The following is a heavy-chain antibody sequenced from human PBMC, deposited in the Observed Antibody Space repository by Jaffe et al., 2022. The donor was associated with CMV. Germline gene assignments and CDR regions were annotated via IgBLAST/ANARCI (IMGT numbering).Heavy chain of an antibody. Sequence: EVQLVESGGGLVKPGGSLRLSCAASGFTFSSYSMNWVRQAPGKGLEWVSSISSSSSYIYYADSVKGRFTISRDNAKNSLYLQMNSLRAEDTAVYYCARDPRRVAARPVPTDYWGQGTLVTVSS. CDR2: ISSSSSYI. J-gene: IGHJ4*02. CDR3: ARDPRRVAARPVPTDY. CDR1: GFTFSSYS. V-gene: IGHV3-21*01. D-gene: IGHD6-6*01.